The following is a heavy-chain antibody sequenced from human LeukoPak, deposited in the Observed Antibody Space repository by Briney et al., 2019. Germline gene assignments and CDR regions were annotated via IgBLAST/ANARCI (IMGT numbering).Heavy chain of an antibody. CDR3: ARDAGRFPTSPTHS. J-gene: IGHJ4*02. CDR2: VSGSGATT. CDR1: GFTFSNYA. V-gene: IGHV3-23*01. Sequence: GGSLRHSCAASGFTFSNYAMRWVRQDPGKGLAWVSTVSGSGATTYYADSVKGRFTISRDNSKNTLYLQMSSLRVDDTAVYYCARDAGRFPTSPTHSCGQGSLVTVSS. D-gene: IGHD2-21*01.